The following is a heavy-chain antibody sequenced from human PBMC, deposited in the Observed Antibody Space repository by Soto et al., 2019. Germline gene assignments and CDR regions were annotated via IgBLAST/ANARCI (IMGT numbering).Heavy chain of an antibody. V-gene: IGHV3-48*02. J-gene: IGHJ6*02. D-gene: IGHD2-15*01. Sequence: PGGSLRLSCAGSGFPFGDFAMSWVRQGPGKGLEWVSYISSSNRTINYADSVKGRFIISRDNAKNSLYLQMHSLRDEDTAVYYCAREGWPLLQTGMDVWGQGTTVTVSS. CDR3: AREGWPLLQTGMDV. CDR1: GFPFGDFA. CDR2: ISSSNRTI.